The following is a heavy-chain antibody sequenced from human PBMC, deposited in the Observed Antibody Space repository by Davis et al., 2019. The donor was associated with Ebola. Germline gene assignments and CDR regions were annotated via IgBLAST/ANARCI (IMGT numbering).Heavy chain of an antibody. J-gene: IGHJ4*02. CDR1: GGSISSGHYY. Sequence: PSETLSLTCTVSGGSISSGHYYWSWIRQPPGTGLEWIGHIYYSGSPYYNPSLKSRVTISVDTSKNQFSLKLSSVTAADTALYYCARGPSYYYGSGSYYLWRPFDYWGQGTLVTVSS. CDR3: ARGPSYYYGSGSYYLWRPFDY. CDR2: IYYSGSP. D-gene: IGHD3-10*01. V-gene: IGHV4-30-4*01.